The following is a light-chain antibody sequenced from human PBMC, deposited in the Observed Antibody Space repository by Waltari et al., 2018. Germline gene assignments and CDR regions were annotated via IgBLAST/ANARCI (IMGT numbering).Light chain of an antibody. Sequence: EVVMTQSPATLSVSPGQRATLFCRASQSVRADLAWYQSTSGQPPRLLIYRASSRATGVPARFSGSGSGTEFTLTISNLQSEDSAVYYCQQYNDWLTFGGGTKVE. V-gene: IGKV3-15*01. J-gene: IGKJ4*01. CDR3: QQYNDWLT. CDR2: RAS. CDR1: QSVRAD.